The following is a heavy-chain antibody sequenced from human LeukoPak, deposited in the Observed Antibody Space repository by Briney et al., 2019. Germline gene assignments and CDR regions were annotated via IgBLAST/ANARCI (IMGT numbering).Heavy chain of an antibody. V-gene: IGHV3-30*02. D-gene: IGHD5-18*01. CDR1: GFTFSSYG. J-gene: IGHJ5*02. CDR3: AKDRGVQLWLDWFDP. Sequence: GGSLRLSCAASGFTFSSYGMHWVRQAPGKGLEWVAFIRYDGSNKYYADSVKGRFTISRDNSKNTLYLQMNSLRAEDTAVYYCAKDRGVQLWLDWFDPWGQGTLVTVSS. CDR2: IRYDGSNK.